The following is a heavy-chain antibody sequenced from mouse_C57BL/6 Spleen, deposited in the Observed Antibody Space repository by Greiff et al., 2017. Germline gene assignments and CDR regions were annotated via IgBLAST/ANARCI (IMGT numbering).Heavy chain of an antibody. CDR2: IYPGDGDT. J-gene: IGHJ3*01. D-gene: IGHD2-1*01. CDR1: GYAFSSYW. CDR3: ASSLYGNYLAWFAY. V-gene: IGHV1-80*01. Sequence: QVQLQQSGAELVKPGASVKISCKASGYAFSSYWMNWVKQRPGKGLEWIGQIYPGDGDTNYNGKFKGKATLTADKSSSTAYMQLSSLTSEDSAVYFCASSLYGNYLAWFAYWGQGTLVTVSA.